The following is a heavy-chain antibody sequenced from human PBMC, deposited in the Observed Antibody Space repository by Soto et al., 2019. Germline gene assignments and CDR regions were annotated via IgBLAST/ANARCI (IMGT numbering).Heavy chain of an antibody. V-gene: IGHV5-51*01. CDR3: ATGPVIEYSSSSAYFDY. CDR1: GYSFTSYW. Sequence: GESLKISCKGSGYSFTSYWIGWVRQMPGKGLEWMGIIYPGDSDTRYSPSFQGQVTISADKSISTAYLQWSSLKASDTATYYCATGPVIEYSSSSAYFDYWGQGTLVTVSS. CDR2: IYPGDSDT. J-gene: IGHJ4*02. D-gene: IGHD6-6*01.